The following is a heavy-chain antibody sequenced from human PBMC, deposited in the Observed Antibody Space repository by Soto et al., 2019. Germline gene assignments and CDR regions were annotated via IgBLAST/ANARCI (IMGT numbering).Heavy chain of an antibody. D-gene: IGHD4-17*01. J-gene: IGHJ4*02. Sequence: SVKVSCKASGGTFSSYAISWVRQAPGQGLEWMGGIIPIFGTANYAQKFQGRVTITADESTSTAYMELSSLRSEDTAVYYCAREKSGATVVTPAPFDYWGQGTLVTVSS. V-gene: IGHV1-69*13. CDR3: AREKSGATVVTPAPFDY. CDR1: GGTFSSYA. CDR2: IIPIFGTA.